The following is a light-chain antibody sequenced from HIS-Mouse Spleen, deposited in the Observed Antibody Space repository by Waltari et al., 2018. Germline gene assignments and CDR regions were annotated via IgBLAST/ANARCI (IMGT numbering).Light chain of an antibody. CDR2: DVS. V-gene: IGLV2-14*03. CDR1: SSAVGGYNY. J-gene: IGLJ2*01. CDR3: SSYTSSSTLV. Sequence: QSALTQPASVSGSPGQSITISCTGTSSAVGGYNYVSCYQQHPGNAPKLMIYDVSNRPSGVSNRFSGSKSGNTASLTISGLQAEDEADYYCSSYTSSSTLVFGGGTKLTVL.